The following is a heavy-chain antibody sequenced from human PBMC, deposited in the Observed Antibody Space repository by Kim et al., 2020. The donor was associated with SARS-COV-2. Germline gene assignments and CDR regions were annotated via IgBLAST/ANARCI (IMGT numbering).Heavy chain of an antibody. V-gene: IGHV3-23*01. CDR3: AKDRRGGGNYPPDAFDI. D-gene: IGHD4-4*01. J-gene: IGHJ3*02. Sequence: VKGRFTISRDNSKNTLYLQMNSLRAEDTAVYYCAKDRRGGGNYPPDAFDIWGQGTMVTVSS.